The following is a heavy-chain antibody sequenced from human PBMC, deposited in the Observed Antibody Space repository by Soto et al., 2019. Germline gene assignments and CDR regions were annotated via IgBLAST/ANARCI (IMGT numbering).Heavy chain of an antibody. CDR2: MFSSGRS. J-gene: IGHJ4*02. Sequence: SETLSLTCSVSGASINNYYGTWVRQPPGRGVEWIAFMFSSGRSSYNSSLKSRVTMSVDTSMNQFSLKMRSVTAADTAVYYCVRSGHTFGGVIWGQGIPVNVSS. V-gene: IGHV4-59*12. CDR3: VRSGHTFGGVI. D-gene: IGHD3-16*01. CDR1: GASINNYY.